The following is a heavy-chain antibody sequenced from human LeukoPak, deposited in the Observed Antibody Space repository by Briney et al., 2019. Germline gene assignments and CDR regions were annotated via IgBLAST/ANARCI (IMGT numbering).Heavy chain of an antibody. V-gene: IGHV1-2*06. J-gene: IGHJ4*02. CDR2: IDPNTGDT. D-gene: IGHD3-10*01. CDR3: ARLGLHGSGTYYFFDY. Sequence: ASVKFSCKASGQSLTGYFIHWVRQAPGQGLEWVGRIDPNTGDTIYAQNFQGRVTVTSATSISTAYMELSRLTSDDTAVYFCARLGLHGSGTYYFFDYWGQGTLVTVSS. CDR1: GQSLTGYF.